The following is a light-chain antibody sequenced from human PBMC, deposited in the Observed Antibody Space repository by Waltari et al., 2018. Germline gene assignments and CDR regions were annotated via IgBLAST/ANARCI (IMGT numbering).Light chain of an antibody. CDR2: DVS. CDR1: QGISRH. V-gene: IGKV1-9*01. J-gene: IGKJ4*01. Sequence: DFQLTQSPSFLSASVGDRVTITCRASQGISRHLAWYQQKPGEAPKLLIYDVSTLQSGVPSRFSGSGFGTEFTLTISSLEPEDFAVYYCQQRSNWPLTFGGGTKVEIK. CDR3: QQRSNWPLT.